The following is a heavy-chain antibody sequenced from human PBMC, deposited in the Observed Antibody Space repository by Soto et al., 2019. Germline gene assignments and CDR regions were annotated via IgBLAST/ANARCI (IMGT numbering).Heavy chain of an antibody. CDR1: GFTFGDYA. Sequence: QLGGSLRLSCTASGFTFGDYAMSWVRQAPGKGLEWVGFIRSKAYGGTTEYAASVKGRFTISRDDSKSIAYLQMNSLKTEDTAVYYCTLLRLGELSFDYWGQGTLVTVSS. D-gene: IGHD3-16*02. V-gene: IGHV3-49*04. CDR2: IRSKAYGGTT. J-gene: IGHJ4*02. CDR3: TLLRLGELSFDY.